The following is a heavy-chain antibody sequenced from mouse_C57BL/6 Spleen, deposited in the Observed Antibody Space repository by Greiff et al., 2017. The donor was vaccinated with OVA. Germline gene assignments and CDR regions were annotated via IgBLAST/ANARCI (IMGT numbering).Heavy chain of an antibody. CDR1: GYAFSSSW. CDR3: ARDGNPAWFAY. J-gene: IGHJ3*01. D-gene: IGHD2-1*01. Sequence: QVQLQQSGPELVKPGASVKISCKASGYAFSSSWMNWVKQRPGKGLEWIGRIYPGDGDTNYNGKFKGKATLTADKSSSTAYMQLSSLTSEDSAVYFCARDGNPAWFAYWGKGILVTVSA. V-gene: IGHV1-82*01. CDR2: IYPGDGDT.